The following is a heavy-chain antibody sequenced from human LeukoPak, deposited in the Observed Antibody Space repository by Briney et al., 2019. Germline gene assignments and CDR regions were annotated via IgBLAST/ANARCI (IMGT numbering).Heavy chain of an antibody. CDR2: ISSSGSTI. Sequence: GGSLRLSCAASGFTFSSYEINWVRQAPGKGLEWVSYISSSGSTIYYADSVKGRFTISRANAKKSLYLQMNSLRGEDTAVYYCAELGITMIGGVWGKGTTVTISS. J-gene: IGHJ6*04. CDR3: AELGITMIGGV. CDR1: GFTFSSYE. D-gene: IGHD3-10*02. V-gene: IGHV3-48*03.